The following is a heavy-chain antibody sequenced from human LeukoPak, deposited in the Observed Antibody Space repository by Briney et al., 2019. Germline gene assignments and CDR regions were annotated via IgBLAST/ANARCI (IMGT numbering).Heavy chain of an antibody. Sequence: GGSLRLSCAASGFTFTDHYMDWVRQAPGKGLEWVGRTRNKANDYTTEYAASVRGRFTVSRDDSRNSLYLQMSSLKTEDTAVYFCARERFSGSYFLGSFDSWGQGTLVTVSS. CDR1: GFTFTDHY. CDR2: TRNKANDYTT. J-gene: IGHJ4*02. CDR3: ARERFSGSYFLGSFDS. D-gene: IGHD1-26*01. V-gene: IGHV3-72*01.